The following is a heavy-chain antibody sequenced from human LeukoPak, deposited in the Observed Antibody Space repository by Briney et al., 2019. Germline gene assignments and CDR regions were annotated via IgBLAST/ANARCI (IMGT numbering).Heavy chain of an antibody. Sequence: SETLSLTCTVSGGSISGYYWSWIRQPPGKGLEWIGYIYYSGTTNYNPSLRCRVTISVDTSKNQFSLRLSSVTATDTAVYYCARLHSSRAEEFDPWGQGTLVTVSS. V-gene: IGHV4-59*01. CDR1: GGSISGYY. CDR3: ARLHSSRAEEFDP. J-gene: IGHJ5*02. CDR2: IYYSGTT.